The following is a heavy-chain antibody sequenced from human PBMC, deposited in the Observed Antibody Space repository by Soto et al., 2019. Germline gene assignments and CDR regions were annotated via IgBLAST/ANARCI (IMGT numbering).Heavy chain of an antibody. CDR3: ARDRGGWTDY. V-gene: IGHV1-3*01. Sequence: QVQLVQSGAEVKKPGASVKVSCKASGYTFTSYGMHWVRQAPGQRLEWMGWINAGNGNRKYSQKFQGRVTITRDTSASTAYMELSSLRSEDTTVYYCARDRGGWTDYWGQGTLVTVSS. J-gene: IGHJ4*02. D-gene: IGHD6-19*01. CDR1: GYTFTSYG. CDR2: INAGNGNR.